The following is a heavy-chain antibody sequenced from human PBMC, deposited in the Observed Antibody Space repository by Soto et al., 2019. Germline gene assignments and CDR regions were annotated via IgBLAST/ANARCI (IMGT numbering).Heavy chain of an antibody. CDR2: IIPILGIA. D-gene: IGHD2-2*01. CDR1: GYTFTSYD. Sequence: SVKVSCKASGYTFTSYDINWVRQATGQGLEWMGRIIPILGIANYAQKFQGRVTITADKSTSTAYMELSSLRSEDTAVYYCARDGLFCSSTSCYVDYWGQGTLVTVSS. CDR3: ARDGLFCSSTSCYVDY. V-gene: IGHV1-69*04. J-gene: IGHJ4*02.